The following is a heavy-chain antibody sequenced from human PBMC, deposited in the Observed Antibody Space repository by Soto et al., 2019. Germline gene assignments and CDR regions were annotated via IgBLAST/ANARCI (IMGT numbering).Heavy chain of an antibody. Sequence: QVQLQESGPGLVKPSQTLSLTCTVSGDSLSRGGYYWSWIRQHPGKGLEWIGYIYFSGSAYYNPSLKSRVTMSIDTSKNQFSLRLTSLTAADTAVYYCAKSSVRGIKHSWGQGNLAIVSS. J-gene: IGHJ4*02. D-gene: IGHD3-10*01. CDR3: AKSSVRGIKHS. CDR1: GDSLSRGGYY. V-gene: IGHV4-31*03. CDR2: IYFSGSA.